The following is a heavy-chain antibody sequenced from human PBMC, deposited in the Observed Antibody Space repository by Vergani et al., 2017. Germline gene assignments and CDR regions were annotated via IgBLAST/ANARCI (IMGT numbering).Heavy chain of an antibody. CDR1: GFTFSSYG. D-gene: IGHD1-26*01. Sequence: QVQLVESGGGVVQPGRSLRLSCAASGFTFSSYGMHWVRQAPGKGLEWVAVIWYDGSNKYYADSVKGRFTISRDNSKNTLNLQMNSLRAEDTAVYYCARDGMVAPGENYYYGMDVWGQGTTVTVSS. CDR2: IWYDGSNK. CDR3: ARDGMVAPGENYYYGMDV. V-gene: IGHV3-33*01. J-gene: IGHJ6*02.